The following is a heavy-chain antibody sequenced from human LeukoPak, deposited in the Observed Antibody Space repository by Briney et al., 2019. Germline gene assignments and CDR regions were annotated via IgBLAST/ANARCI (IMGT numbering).Heavy chain of an antibody. CDR2: INSDGANT. Sequence: GGSLRLSCAASGFTFSSYWIHWVRQAPGKGLVGVSRINSDGANTIYADSVKGRFTISRDNAKNTVYLQMNSLRAEDTAVYYCARDRKSSFDYWGQGNLVTVSS. CDR1: GFTFSSYW. CDR3: ARDRKSSFDY. V-gene: IGHV3-74*01. J-gene: IGHJ4*02.